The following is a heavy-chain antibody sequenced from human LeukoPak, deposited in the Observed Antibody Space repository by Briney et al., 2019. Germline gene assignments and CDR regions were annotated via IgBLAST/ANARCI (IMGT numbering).Heavy chain of an antibody. CDR1: GSTFSSFG. Sequence: PGGSLRLSCTASGSTFSSFGIHWVRQAPGKGLEGVALISYDGSDKRYAESVKGRFTISRDNSKNTLYLQMNSLRAEDTAVYYCARDNTDYWGQGTLVTVSS. V-gene: IGHV3-30*03. J-gene: IGHJ4*02. CDR3: ARDNTDY. CDR2: ISYDGSDK.